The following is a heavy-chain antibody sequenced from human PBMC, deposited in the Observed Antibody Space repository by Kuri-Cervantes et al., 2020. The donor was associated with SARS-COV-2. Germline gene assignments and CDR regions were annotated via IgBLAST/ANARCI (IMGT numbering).Heavy chain of an antibody. D-gene: IGHD3-10*01. J-gene: IGHJ5*02. CDR1: GLTFDDYA. CDR2: ISWNSGST. V-gene: IGHV3-9*01. CDR3: AKDRMVQGVIRGTAFDP. Sequence: GGLLRLSCAASGLTFDDYAMHWVRQAPGKGLEWVSGISWNSGSTGYADSVKGRFTISRDNAKNSLYLQMNSLRAEDTALYYCAKDRMVQGVIRGTAFDPWGQGTLVTVSS.